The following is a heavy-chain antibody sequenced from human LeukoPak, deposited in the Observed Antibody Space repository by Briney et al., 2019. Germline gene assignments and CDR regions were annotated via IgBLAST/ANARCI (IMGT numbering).Heavy chain of an antibody. CDR1: GGSFSGYY. D-gene: IGHD6-19*01. V-gene: IGHV4-34*01. Sequence: PSETLSLTCAVYGGSFSGYYWSWIRQPPGKGLEWIGEINHSGSTNYNPSLKSRVTISVDTSKNQFSLKLSSVTAADTAVYYCARVGEQWLVNNWFDPWGQGTLVTVSS. CDR2: INHSGST. J-gene: IGHJ5*02. CDR3: ARVGEQWLVNNWFDP.